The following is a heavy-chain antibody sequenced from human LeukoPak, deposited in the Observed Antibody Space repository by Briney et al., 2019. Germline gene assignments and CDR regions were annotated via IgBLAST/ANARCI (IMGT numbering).Heavy chain of an antibody. Sequence: GGSLRLSCAASGFTFSDYYMSWIRQAPGRGLEWVSYISSGASTIYYGDSVKGRFTISRDNAKSSVYLQMNSLRAEDTAVYYCARNLAVGGGRPDYWGQGTLVTVSS. D-gene: IGHD6-19*01. CDR2: ISSGASTI. V-gene: IGHV3-11*01. J-gene: IGHJ4*02. CDR1: GFTFSDYY. CDR3: ARNLAVGGGRPDY.